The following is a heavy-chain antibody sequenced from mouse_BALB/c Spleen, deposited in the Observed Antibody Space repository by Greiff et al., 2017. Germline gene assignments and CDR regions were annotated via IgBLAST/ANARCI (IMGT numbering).Heavy chain of an antibody. J-gene: IGHJ3*01. CDR3: TTYYRYDAWFAY. Sequence: EVHLVESGGGLVQPGGSMKLSCVASGFTFSSYWMSWVRQSPEKGLEWVAEIRLKSDNYATHYAESVKGKFTISRDDSKSRLYLQMNSLRAEDTGIYYCTTYYRYDAWFAYWGQGTLVTVSA. V-gene: IGHV6-6*02. D-gene: IGHD2-14*01. CDR1: GFTFSSYW. CDR2: IRLKSDNYAT.